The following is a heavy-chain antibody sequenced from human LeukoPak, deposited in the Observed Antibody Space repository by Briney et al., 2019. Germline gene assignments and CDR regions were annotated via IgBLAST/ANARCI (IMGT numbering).Heavy chain of an antibody. Sequence: SETLSLTCTVSGGSISSSNYYWGWIRQPPGKGLEWIGSFYYSGNTYYNPSLKSRVTISVDTSKNQFSLKLSSVTAADTAVYYCARGGTATILPFDYWGQGTLVTVSS. D-gene: IGHD5-24*01. CDR2: FYYSGNT. V-gene: IGHV4-39*07. J-gene: IGHJ4*02. CDR1: GGSISSSNYY. CDR3: ARGGTATILPFDY.